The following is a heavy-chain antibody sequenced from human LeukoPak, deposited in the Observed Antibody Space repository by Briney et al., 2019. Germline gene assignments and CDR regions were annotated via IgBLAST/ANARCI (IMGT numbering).Heavy chain of an antibody. V-gene: IGHV1-69*06. D-gene: IGHD2-15*01. CDR2: IIPIFGTA. J-gene: IGHJ4*02. CDR1: GGTFISYA. Sequence: SVKVSCKASGGTFISYAISWVRQAPGQGLEWMGGIIPIFGTANYAQKFQGRVTITADKSTSTAYMELSSLRSEDTAVYYCARGNNAYCSGGSRYPNWGQGTLVTVSS. CDR3: ARGNNAYCSGGSRYPN.